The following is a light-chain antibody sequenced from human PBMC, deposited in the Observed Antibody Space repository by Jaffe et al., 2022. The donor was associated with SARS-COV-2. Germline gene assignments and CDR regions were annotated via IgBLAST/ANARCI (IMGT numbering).Light chain of an antibody. Sequence: DIQMTQSPSSLSASVGDRVTITCQASQDIRNYLNWYQQKPGRAPNLLISDASNLKTGVPSRFSGSGSGTHFTFTISSLQPDDVATYYCQHYAGFPLTFGGGSKVGIK. CDR3: QHYAGFPLT. CDR2: DAS. CDR1: QDIRNY. J-gene: IGKJ4*01. V-gene: IGKV1-33*01.